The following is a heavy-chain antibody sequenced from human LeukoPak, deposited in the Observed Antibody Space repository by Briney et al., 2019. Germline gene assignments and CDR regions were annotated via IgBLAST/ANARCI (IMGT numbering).Heavy chain of an antibody. J-gene: IGHJ4*02. Sequence: GGSLRLSCAASGFTVSSNYMSWVRQAPGKGLEWVSVIYSGGSTYYADSVKGRFTISRDNSKNTLYLQMNSLRAEDTAIYYCAKAMTGSTYYFDSWGQGTLVTVSS. CDR3: AKAMTGSTYYFDS. CDR2: IYSGGST. D-gene: IGHD3-9*01. V-gene: IGHV3-53*01. CDR1: GFTVSSNY.